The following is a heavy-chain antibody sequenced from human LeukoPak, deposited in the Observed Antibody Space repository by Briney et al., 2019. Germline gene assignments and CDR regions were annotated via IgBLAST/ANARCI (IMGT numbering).Heavy chain of an antibody. CDR2: IYPGDSDT. CDR3: ARLSCSGGNCYPHYFDY. V-gene: IGHV5-51*01. J-gene: IGHJ4*02. CDR1: GYTYTSYW. D-gene: IGHD2-15*01. Sequence: GESLKISCKGSGYTYTSYWIGWVRQMPGKGLEWMGIIYPGDSDTTYNPSFQGQVTISADKSISTAYLQWSSLKASDTAMYYCARLSCSGGNCYPHYFDYWGQGTLVTVSS.